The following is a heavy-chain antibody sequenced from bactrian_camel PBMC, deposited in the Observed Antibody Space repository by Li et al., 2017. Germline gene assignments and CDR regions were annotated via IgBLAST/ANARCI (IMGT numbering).Heavy chain of an antibody. CDR3: VKDRGGNWYRGDFGY. Sequence: VQLVESGGGSALAGGSVRLSCAASGYTFNTYSWFRQAPGQEREWVATIGKDGRTTYADSVKGQFTISRDNNKNTLYLQLTSLKSEDSATYYCVKDRGGNWYRGDFGYWGQGTQVTVS. D-gene: IGHD6*01. CDR2: IGKDGRT. J-gene: IGHJ6*01. V-gene: IGHV3S67*01. CDR1: GYTFNTY.